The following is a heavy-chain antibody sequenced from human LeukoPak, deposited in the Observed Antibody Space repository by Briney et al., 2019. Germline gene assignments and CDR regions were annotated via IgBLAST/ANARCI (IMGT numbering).Heavy chain of an antibody. CDR2: IKQDGSKK. J-gene: IGHJ4*02. V-gene: IGHV3-7*04. Sequence: GGSLRLSCAASGFMSSNYWMTWVRQAPGKGLEWVANIKQDGSKKSYVDSVKGRFTISRDNAKNSLYLQMNSLRAEDTAIYYCTRVGYIDEGIDYWGQGTLVTVSS. D-gene: IGHD5-24*01. CDR3: TRVGYIDEGIDY. CDR1: GFMSSNYW.